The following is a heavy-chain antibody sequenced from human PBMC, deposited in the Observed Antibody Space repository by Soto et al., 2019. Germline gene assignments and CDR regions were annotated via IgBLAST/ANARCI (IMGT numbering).Heavy chain of an antibody. CDR2: IYTSGST. V-gene: IGHV4-4*07. D-gene: IGHD2-2*01. CDR1: GGSISSYY. CDR3: ARDSSTCFYASYYYGMDV. Sequence: QVQLQESGPGLVKPSETLSLTCTVSGGSISSYYWSWIRQPAGKGLEWIGRIYTSGSTNYNPSLKSRVTMSVDTSKNQFSLKLSSVTAADTAVYYCARDSSTCFYASYYYGMDVWGQGTTVTVSS. J-gene: IGHJ6*02.